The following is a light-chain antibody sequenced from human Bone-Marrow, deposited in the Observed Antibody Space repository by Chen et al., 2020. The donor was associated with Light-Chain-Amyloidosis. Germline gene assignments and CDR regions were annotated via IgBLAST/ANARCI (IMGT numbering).Light chain of an antibody. J-gene: IGKJ5*01. CDR1: QSVNNY. CDR3: QQRSNWPIT. CDR2: DAS. Sequence: EIVLTQSPVTLSLSPGERGTLSCRASQSVNNYLAWYQQKPGQAPRLLIYDASNRATGIPARFSGSGSGTGFTLTISRLAPEDFAVYYCQQRSNWPITFGQGTRLEIK. V-gene: IGKV3-11*01.